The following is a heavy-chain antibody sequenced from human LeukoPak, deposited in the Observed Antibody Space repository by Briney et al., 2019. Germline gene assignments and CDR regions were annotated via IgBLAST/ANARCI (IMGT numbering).Heavy chain of an antibody. Sequence: ASVKVSCKVSGYTLTELSMHWVRQAPGKGLEWMGGFDPEDGETIYAQKFQGRVTMTEDTSTDTAYMELSSLRAEDTAVYYCAKGSSSWYSPPGNYWGQGTLVTVSS. CDR2: FDPEDGET. CDR1: GYTLTELS. V-gene: IGHV1-24*01. CDR3: AKGSSSWYSPPGNY. J-gene: IGHJ4*02. D-gene: IGHD6-13*01.